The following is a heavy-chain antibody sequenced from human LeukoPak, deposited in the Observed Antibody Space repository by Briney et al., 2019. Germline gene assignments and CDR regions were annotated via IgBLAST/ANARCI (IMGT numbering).Heavy chain of an antibody. CDR1: GGSFSGYY. CDR3: ARTGVGYNYYYYMDV. V-gene: IGHV4-34*01. Sequence: MPSETLSLTCAVYGGSFSGYYWSWIRQPPGKGLEWIGEINHSGSTNYNPSLKSRVTVSVDTSKNQFSLKLSSVTAADTAVYYCARTGVGYNYYYYMDVWGKGTTVTISS. CDR2: INHSGST. D-gene: IGHD3-16*02. J-gene: IGHJ6*03.